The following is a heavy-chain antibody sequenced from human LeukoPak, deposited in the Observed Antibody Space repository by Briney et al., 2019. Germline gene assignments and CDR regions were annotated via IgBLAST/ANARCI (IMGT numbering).Heavy chain of an antibody. V-gene: IGHV4-38-2*02. CDR1: GYSITRGYY. CDR2: IYHSGST. CDR3: ARSGPYYYNYMDV. D-gene: IGHD3-10*01. J-gene: IGHJ6*03. Sequence: SETLSLTCTVSGYSITRGYYWGWIRQPPGKGLEWIGSIYHSGSTYYNPSLKSRVVISVDTSKNQFSLKLNSVIAADTAVYYCARSGPYYYNYMDVWGKGTTVTVSS.